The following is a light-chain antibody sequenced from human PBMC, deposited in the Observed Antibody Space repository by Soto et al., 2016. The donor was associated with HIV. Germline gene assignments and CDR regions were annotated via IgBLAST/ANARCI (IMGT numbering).Light chain of an antibody. Sequence: SYELTQPPSVSVSPGQTASITCSGDNLGSKYTSWYQQMPGQSPVLVIYQDTKRPSGTSERFSGSNSGNTATLTISGTQAMDEADYYCQAWDSSTVVFGGGTKLTVL. CDR2: QDT. CDR1: NLGSKY. CDR3: QAWDSSTVV. J-gene: IGLJ2*01. V-gene: IGLV3-1*01.